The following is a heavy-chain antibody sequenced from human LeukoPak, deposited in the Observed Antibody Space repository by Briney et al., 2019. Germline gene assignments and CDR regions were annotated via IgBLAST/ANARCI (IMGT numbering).Heavy chain of an antibody. D-gene: IGHD2-21*02. J-gene: IGHJ4*02. CDR1: GFTFNNYW. V-gene: IGHV3-7*03. CDR3: AKQGGDYIGRDFDY. Sequence: GGSLRLSCAASGFTFNNYWMSWVRQAPGKGLEWVGNIKQDGSEIDFADSLKGRFTISRDNAKNSLYLQMNSLRAEDTAVYYCAKQGGDYIGRDFDYWGQGTLVTVSS. CDR2: IKQDGSEI.